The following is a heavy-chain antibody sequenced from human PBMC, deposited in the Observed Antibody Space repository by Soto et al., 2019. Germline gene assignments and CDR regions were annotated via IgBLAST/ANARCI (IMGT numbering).Heavy chain of an antibody. CDR1: GYTFTGYY. CDR3: ARGTTLSSYYYGMDV. Sequence: ASVKVSCKASGYTFTGYYMHWVRQAPGQGLEWMGWINPNSGGTNYAQKFQGWVTMTRDTSIRTAYMELSRLRSDDTAVYYCARGTTLSSYYYGMDVWGQGTTVTVSS. J-gene: IGHJ6*02. D-gene: IGHD1-7*01. CDR2: INPNSGGT. V-gene: IGHV1-2*04.